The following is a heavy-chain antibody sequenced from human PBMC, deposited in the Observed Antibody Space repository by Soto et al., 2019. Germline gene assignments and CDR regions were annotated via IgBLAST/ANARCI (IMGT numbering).Heavy chain of an antibody. V-gene: IGHV3-30*18. CDR1: GFTFSSYG. CDR3: AKSVPVALVGATPDS. Sequence: QVRLVESGGGVVQPGRSLRLSCAASGFTFSSYGMHWVRQAPGKGLEWVAVISYDGDNKYYADSVKGRFTISRDNSKNTLYLQVNSLRAEDTAVYYCAKSVPVALVGATPDSWGQGTLVTVSS. J-gene: IGHJ4*02. CDR2: ISYDGDNK. D-gene: IGHD2-15*01.